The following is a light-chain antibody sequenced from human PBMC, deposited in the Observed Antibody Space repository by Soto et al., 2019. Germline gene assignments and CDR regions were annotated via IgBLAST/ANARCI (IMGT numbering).Light chain of an antibody. Sequence: QSALTQPASVSGSPGQSITISCTGTSSDVGNYKFVSWYQQHPGKVPKLLIYEVSNRPSGISNRFSGSKSGNTASLTISGLQAEDAADYSCSAYTITNTVVFGGGTKVTVL. J-gene: IGLJ2*01. CDR3: SAYTITNTVV. CDR2: EVS. V-gene: IGLV2-14*01. CDR1: SSDVGNYKF.